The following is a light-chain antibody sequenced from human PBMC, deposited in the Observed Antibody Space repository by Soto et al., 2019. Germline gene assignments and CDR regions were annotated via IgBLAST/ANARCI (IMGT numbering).Light chain of an antibody. V-gene: IGLV1-51*01. Sequence: QTVLRHPPSLSSAPGHEVTISCSGSSSNIGGNSVSWYQQLPGTAPKLLIYDDNKRPSGIPDRFSGSKSGTSATLGITGFQTGDEADYYCGSWDSSLSAYVFGNGTKITVL. J-gene: IGLJ1*01. CDR2: DDN. CDR3: GSWDSSLSAYV. CDR1: SSNIGGNS.